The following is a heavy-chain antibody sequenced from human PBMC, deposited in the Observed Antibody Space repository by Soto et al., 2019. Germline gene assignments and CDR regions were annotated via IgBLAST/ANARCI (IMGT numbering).Heavy chain of an antibody. J-gene: IGHJ6*02. CDR2: IKSKTDGGTT. V-gene: IGHV3-15*01. D-gene: IGHD2-2*01. CDR1: GFTFSNAW. CDR3: TTSHLYCSSASCYGFYYDYVMDV. Sequence: GGSLRLSCAASGFTFSNAWMSWVRQAPGKGLEWVGRIKSKTDGGTTDYAAPVKGRFTISRDDSKNTLYLQMNSLKTEDTAVYYCTTSHLYCSSASCYGFYYDYVMDVGCQVTTGTVS.